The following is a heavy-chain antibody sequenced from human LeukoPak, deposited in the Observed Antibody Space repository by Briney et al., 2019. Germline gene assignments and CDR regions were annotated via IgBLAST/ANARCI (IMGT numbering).Heavy chain of an antibody. D-gene: IGHD5-24*01. CDR3: ARGKEMATISDY. V-gene: IGHV3-30-3*01. Sequence: GGSLRLSCAAAGFTFSSYAMHWVRQAPGKGLEWVAVISYDGSNKYYADSVKGRFTISRDNSKNTLYLQMNSLRAEDTAVYYCARGKEMATISDYWGQGTLVTVSS. CDR2: ISYDGSNK. J-gene: IGHJ4*02. CDR1: GFTFSSYA.